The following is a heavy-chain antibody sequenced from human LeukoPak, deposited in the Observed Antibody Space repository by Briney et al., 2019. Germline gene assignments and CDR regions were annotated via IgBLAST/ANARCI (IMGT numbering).Heavy chain of an antibody. CDR1: GGSISSSSYY. V-gene: IGHV4-39*07. J-gene: IGHJ2*01. CDR3: ARVWFGELVEYFDL. D-gene: IGHD3-10*01. Sequence: PSETLSLTCTVSGGSISSSSYYWGWIRQPPGKGLERIGSIYYSGSTYYNPSLKSRVTISVDTSKNQFFLKLSSVTAADTAVYYCARVWFGELVEYFDLWGRGTLVTVSS. CDR2: IYYSGST.